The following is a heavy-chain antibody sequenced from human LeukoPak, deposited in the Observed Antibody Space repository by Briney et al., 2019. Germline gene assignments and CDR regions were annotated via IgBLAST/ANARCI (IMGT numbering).Heavy chain of an antibody. Sequence: SETLSLTCTVSGGSISSSSYYWGWFRQPPGKGLEWIGSIYYSGSTYYNPSLKSRVTISVDTSKNQFSLKLSSVTAADTAVYYCARLRWGGGDCLFDYWGQGTLVTVSS. V-gene: IGHV4-39*01. J-gene: IGHJ4*02. CDR2: IYYSGST. CDR1: GGSISSSSYY. D-gene: IGHD2-21*02. CDR3: ARLRWGGGDCLFDY.